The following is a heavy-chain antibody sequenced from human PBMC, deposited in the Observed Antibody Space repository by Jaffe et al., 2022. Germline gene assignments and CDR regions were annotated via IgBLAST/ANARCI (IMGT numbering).Heavy chain of an antibody. Sequence: EVQLLESGGGLVQPGGSLRLSCAASGFTFSNYDMNWVRQAPGKGLEWVSGINDSGGSTYYADSVKGRFTISRDNSKNTLYLQMNSLRGEDTAVYYCARKGGSTFTHQLWSYHFDYWGQGTLVAVSS. CDR1: GFTFSNYD. CDR2: INDSGGST. D-gene: IGHD1-1*01. J-gene: IGHJ4*02. V-gene: IGHV3-23*01. CDR3: ARKGGSTFTHQLWSYHFDY.